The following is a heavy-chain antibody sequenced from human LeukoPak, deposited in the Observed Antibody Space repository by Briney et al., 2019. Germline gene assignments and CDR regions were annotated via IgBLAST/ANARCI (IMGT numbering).Heavy chain of an antibody. CDR3: ARDQAYVVTTWESGMDV. CDR2: ISSSNSYI. J-gene: IGHJ6*02. V-gene: IGHV3-21*01. Sequence: GGSLRLSCAASGFTFGSYSMNWVRQAPGKGLEWVSSISSSNSYIYYVDSVKGRFTISRDNAKNSLYLQMNSLRAEDTAVYYCARDQAYVVTTWESGMDVWGQGTTVTVSS. CDR1: GFTFGSYS. D-gene: IGHD2-21*02.